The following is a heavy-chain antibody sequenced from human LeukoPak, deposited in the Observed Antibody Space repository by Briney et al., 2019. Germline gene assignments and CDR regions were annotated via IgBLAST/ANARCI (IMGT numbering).Heavy chain of an antibody. Sequence: GGSLRLSCEASGFTFSSNYMSWVRQAPGMGLEWVSVIYSGGTTYYADSVKGRFTISRDNSKNMLYLQMNSLRAEDTAVYYCAREPGTDYRKYYFDYWGQGTLVTVSS. CDR2: IYSGGTT. CDR3: AREPGTDYRKYYFDY. J-gene: IGHJ4*02. CDR1: GFTFSSNY. D-gene: IGHD3/OR15-3a*01. V-gene: IGHV3-53*01.